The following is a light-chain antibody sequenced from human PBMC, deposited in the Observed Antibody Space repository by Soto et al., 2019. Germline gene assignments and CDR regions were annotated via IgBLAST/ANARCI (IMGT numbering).Light chain of an antibody. Sequence: TQYTSSLSASVGDRVTITCQASQDINNYLNWYQQKPGQAPKLLIYDASDLEMGVPSRFSGSGSGTHFTLTISGLEPEDIAVYYCQQFGDLTFIFGQGTRLAIK. CDR2: DAS. CDR1: QDINNY. J-gene: IGKJ5*01. CDR3: QQFGDLTFI. V-gene: IGKV1-33*01.